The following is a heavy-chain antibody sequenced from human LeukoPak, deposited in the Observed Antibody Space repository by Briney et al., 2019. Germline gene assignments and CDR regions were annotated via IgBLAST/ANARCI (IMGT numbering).Heavy chain of an antibody. J-gene: IGHJ5*02. V-gene: IGHV3-23*01. CDR3: AKEPTSSGWFDP. Sequence: RRCLRLSCAASGFTFTSYAMGWVRQAPGKRLEWVSAISGSGGRTYYTGYVKGRFTISRDNSKNTLYLQISSLRADDTAVYFCAKEPTSSGWFDPWGQGTLVTVSS. CDR1: GFTFTSYA. CDR2: ISGSGGRT. D-gene: IGHD6-19*01.